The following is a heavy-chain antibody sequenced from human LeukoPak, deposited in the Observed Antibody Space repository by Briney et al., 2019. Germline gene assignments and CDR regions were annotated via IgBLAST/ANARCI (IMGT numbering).Heavy chain of an antibody. CDR1: GFTFGSYA. Sequence: PGGSLRLSCAGSGFTFGSYAMSWVRQAPGKGLEWVSVISGSGGSAYYADSVKGRFTIARDNSKNTLYLQMNSLGAEDTAVYYCAKRASGGYYYFDYWGQGTLVTVSS. CDR2: ISGSGGSA. J-gene: IGHJ4*02. V-gene: IGHV3-23*01. D-gene: IGHD3-10*01. CDR3: AKRASGGYYYFDY.